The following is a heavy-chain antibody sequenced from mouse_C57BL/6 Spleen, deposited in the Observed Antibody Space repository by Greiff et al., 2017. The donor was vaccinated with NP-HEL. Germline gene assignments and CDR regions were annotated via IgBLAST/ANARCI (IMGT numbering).Heavy chain of an antibody. CDR3: ARWLLSLYAMDY. D-gene: IGHD2-3*01. V-gene: IGHV1-53*01. Sequence: VQLQQSGTELVKPGASVKLSCKASGYTFTSYWMHWVKQRPGQGLEWIGNINPSNGGTNYNEKFKSKATLTVDKSSSTAYMQLSSLTSEDSAVYYCARWLLSLYAMDYWGQGTSVTVSS. J-gene: IGHJ4*01. CDR2: INPSNGGT. CDR1: GYTFTSYW.